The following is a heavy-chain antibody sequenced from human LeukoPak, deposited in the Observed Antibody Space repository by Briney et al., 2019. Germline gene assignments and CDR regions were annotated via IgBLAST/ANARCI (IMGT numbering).Heavy chain of an antibody. CDR1: GFTLGSYW. CDR2: IHSDGRNT. V-gene: IGHV3-74*01. Sequence: PGGSLRLSCAASGFTLGSYWMHWVRQAPGKGLVWVSRIHSDGRNTIYADSVKGRFTISRDNAKNTLYLQMNSLRAEDRAVYFCARDVCNGGRCYCDHWGQGTLVSVSS. CDR3: ARDVCNGGRCYCDH. J-gene: IGHJ4*02. D-gene: IGHD2-15*01.